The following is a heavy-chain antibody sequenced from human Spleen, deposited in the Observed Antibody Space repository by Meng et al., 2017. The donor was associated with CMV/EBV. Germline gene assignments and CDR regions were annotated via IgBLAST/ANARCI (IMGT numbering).Heavy chain of an antibody. CDR1: GFTFSSYE. V-gene: IGHV3-48*03. CDR2: ITSSGSTI. D-gene: IGHD3-22*01. CDR3: ARIKAYYYDSSGYYYRALDI. Sequence: GESLKISCAASGFTFSSYEMNWVRQAPGKGLEWVSYITSSGSTISYADSVKGRFTISRDNAKNSLYLQMNSLRAEDTAVYYCARIKAYYYDSSGYYYRALDIWGQGTMVTVSS. J-gene: IGHJ3*02.